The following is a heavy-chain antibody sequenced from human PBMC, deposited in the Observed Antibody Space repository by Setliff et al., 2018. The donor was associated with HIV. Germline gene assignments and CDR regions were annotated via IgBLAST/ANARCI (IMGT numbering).Heavy chain of an antibody. D-gene: IGHD3-22*01. Sequence: SETLSLTCTVSGGSISGYYWSWIRQPPGKGLEWIGYIYYIGNTNYNPSLKGRVTLSVDTSKNQLSPKLGSVTAADTAVYYCARGRSRYYYDGSGYYVDYWGQGTLVTVSS. V-gene: IGHV4-59*01. J-gene: IGHJ4*02. CDR2: IYYIGNT. CDR3: ARGRSRYYYDGSGYYVDY. CDR1: GGSISGYY.